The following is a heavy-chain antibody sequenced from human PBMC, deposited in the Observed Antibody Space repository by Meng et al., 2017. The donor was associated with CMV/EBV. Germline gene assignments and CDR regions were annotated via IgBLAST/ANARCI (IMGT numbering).Heavy chain of an antibody. Sequence: GESLKISCAASGFTFSDYYMTWIRQAPGKGLEWVSYISSSGSTIYYADFVRGRFTISRDNAKNSLYPQMNSLRAEDTAVYYCARSAHYYYGSGSNAPEGDVWGQGITVTVSS. CDR2: ISSSGSTI. V-gene: IGHV3-11*01. D-gene: IGHD3-10*01. CDR1: GFTFSDYY. CDR3: ARSAHYYYGSGSNAPEGDV. J-gene: IGHJ6*02.